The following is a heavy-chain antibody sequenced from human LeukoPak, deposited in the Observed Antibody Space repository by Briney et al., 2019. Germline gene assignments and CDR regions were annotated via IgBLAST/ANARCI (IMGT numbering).Heavy chain of an antibody. V-gene: IGHV3-23*01. CDR3: AKDRAVAEPIVEFDY. Sequence: GGSLRLSCAASGFTFSSYAMSWVRQAPGKGLEWVSAISGSGGSTYYADSVKGRFTISRDNSKNTLYLHMNSLRAEGTAVYYCAKDRAVAEPIVEFDYWGQGTLVTVSS. J-gene: IGHJ4*02. CDR2: ISGSGGST. CDR1: GFTFSSYA. D-gene: IGHD6-19*01.